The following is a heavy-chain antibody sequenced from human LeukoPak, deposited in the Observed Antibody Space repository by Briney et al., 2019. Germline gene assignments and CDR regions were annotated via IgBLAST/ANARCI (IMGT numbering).Heavy chain of an antibody. CDR1: GYSISSGYY. CDR2: IYHSGST. Sequence: SETLSLTCTVSGYSISSGYYWGWIRQPPGKGLEWIGSIYHSGSTYYNPSLKSRVTISVDTSKNQFSLKLSSVTAADTAVYYCARAPRYCTNGVCYTSFDYWGQGTLVTVSS. D-gene: IGHD2-8*01. V-gene: IGHV4-38-2*02. J-gene: IGHJ4*02. CDR3: ARAPRYCTNGVCYTSFDY.